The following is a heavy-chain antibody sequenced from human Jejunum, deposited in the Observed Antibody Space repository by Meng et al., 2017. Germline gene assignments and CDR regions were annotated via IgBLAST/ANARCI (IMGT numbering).Heavy chain of an antibody. D-gene: IGHD2/OR15-2a*01. CDR1: GDSISSSSYY. V-gene: IGHV4-39*01. Sequence: QLQLQESGPGLVKPSETLSLTCTVSGDSISSSSYYWGWIRQTPGKGLEWIGSIYYSGSTYYNPSLKSRVTISVDTSKNQFSLKLSSVTAADTAVYYCARLDNNWYFDLWGRGTLVTVSS. CDR2: IYYSGST. J-gene: IGHJ2*01. CDR3: ARLDNNWYFDL.